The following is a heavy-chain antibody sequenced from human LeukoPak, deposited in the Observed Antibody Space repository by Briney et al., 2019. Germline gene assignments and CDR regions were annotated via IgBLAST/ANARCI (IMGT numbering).Heavy chain of an antibody. CDR3: ARGDVVPAAARYYYYGMDV. J-gene: IGHJ6*02. CDR1: GGTFSSYA. CDR2: IIPIFGTA. D-gene: IGHD2-2*01. Sequence: GASVKVSCKASGGTFSSYAISWVRQAPGQGLEWMGGIIPIFGTANYAQKFQGRVTITADESTSTAYMELSSLRSEDTAVYYCARGDVVPAAARYYYYGMDVWGQGTTVTVSS. V-gene: IGHV1-69*13.